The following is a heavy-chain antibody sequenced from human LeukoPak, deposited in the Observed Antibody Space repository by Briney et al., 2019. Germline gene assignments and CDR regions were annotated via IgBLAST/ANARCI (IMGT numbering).Heavy chain of an antibody. D-gene: IGHD3-16*01. CDR3: ASYTTGDFDY. CDR1: GYSFTSYW. J-gene: IGHJ4*02. V-gene: IGHV5-10-1*01. CDR2: IDPSDSYT. Sequence: GESLKISCKGSGYSFTSYWISWVRQKPGKGLEWLGRIDPSDSYTNYSPSFQGHVTISADKSISTAYLQWSSLKASDTAMYYCASYTTGDFDYWGQGTLVTVSS.